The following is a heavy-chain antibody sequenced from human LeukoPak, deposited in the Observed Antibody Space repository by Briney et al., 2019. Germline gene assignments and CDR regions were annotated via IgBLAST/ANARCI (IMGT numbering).Heavy chain of an antibody. CDR1: GGSFSGYY. CDR2: INHSGST. Sequence: SETLSLTCAVYGGSFSGYYWSWIRQPPGKGPEWIGEINHSGSTNYNPSLKSRVTISVDTSKNQFSLKLSSVTAADTAVYYCARFITMVRGALDYWGQGTLVTVSS. V-gene: IGHV4-34*01. J-gene: IGHJ4*02. D-gene: IGHD3-10*01. CDR3: ARFITMVRGALDY.